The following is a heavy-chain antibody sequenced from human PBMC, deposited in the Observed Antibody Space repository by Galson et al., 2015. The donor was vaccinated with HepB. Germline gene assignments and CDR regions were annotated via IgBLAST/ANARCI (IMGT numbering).Heavy chain of an antibody. V-gene: IGHV4-34*01. CDR2: ISPSGST. D-gene: IGHD5-12*01. CDR3: ARGGASRYSS. J-gene: IGHJ5*02. CDR1: GGSSSGYY. Sequence: ETLSLTCAVYGGSSSGYYLTWIRQAPGKGLQWIGEISPSGSTDYNPSLKSRVSMSVDTSKNQFSLKLSSVTAADTALYYCARGGASRYSSWGQGTLVTVSS.